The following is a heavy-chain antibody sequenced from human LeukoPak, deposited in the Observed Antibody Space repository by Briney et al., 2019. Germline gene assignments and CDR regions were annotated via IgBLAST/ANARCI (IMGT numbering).Heavy chain of an antibody. V-gene: IGHV4-59*01. Sequence: PSETLSLTCSVSGGSIKNYWSWIRQPPGKGLEWLGNIYFGGTTDYNCSLKSRLTISVDTFKNQLSLNLQSVTAADTATYYCARHRSDTGGKKGVNWFDPWGQGTLVTVSS. D-gene: IGHD4-23*01. CDR2: IYFGGTT. CDR3: ARHRSDTGGKKGVNWFDP. J-gene: IGHJ5*02. CDR1: GGSIKNY.